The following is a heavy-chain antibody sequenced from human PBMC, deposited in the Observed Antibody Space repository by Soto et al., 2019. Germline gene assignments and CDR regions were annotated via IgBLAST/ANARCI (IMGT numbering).Heavy chain of an antibody. J-gene: IGHJ6*02. D-gene: IGHD2-15*01. CDR3: AREDCSGGSCYLSYYGMDV. V-gene: IGHV1-69*13. CDR2: IIPIFGTA. CDR1: GGTFSSYA. Sequence: SVKVSCKASGGTFSSYAISWVRQAPGQGLEWMGGIIPIFGTANYAQKFQGRVTITADESTSTAYMELSSLRSEDTAVYYCAREDCSGGSCYLSYYGMDVWVQGTTVTVSS.